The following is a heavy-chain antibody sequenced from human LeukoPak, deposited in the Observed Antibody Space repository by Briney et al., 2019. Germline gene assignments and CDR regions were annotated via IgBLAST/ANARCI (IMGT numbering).Heavy chain of an antibody. V-gene: IGHV4-34*01. CDR1: GGSFSGYY. D-gene: IGHD2-2*01. Sequence: SETLSLTCAVYGGSFSGYYWSWIRQPPGKGPEWIGEINHSGSTNYNPSLKSRVTISVDTSKDQFSLKLSSVTAADTAVYYCARGASSYQPFDYWGQGTLVTVSS. J-gene: IGHJ4*02. CDR2: INHSGST. CDR3: ARGASSYQPFDY.